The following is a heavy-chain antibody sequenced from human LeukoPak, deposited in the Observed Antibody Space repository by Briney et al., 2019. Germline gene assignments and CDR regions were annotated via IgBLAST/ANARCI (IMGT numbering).Heavy chain of an antibody. CDR1: GGSISSSSYY. Sequence: PSETLSLTCTVSGGSISSSSYYWGWIRQPPGKGLEWIGSIYYSGSTYYNPSLKSRVTISVDTSKNQFSLKLSSVTAADTAVYYCARATKGPTYYDFWSGYFLVDYWGQGTLVTVSS. CDR3: ARATKGPTYYDFWSGYFLVDY. D-gene: IGHD3-3*01. CDR2: IYYSGST. J-gene: IGHJ4*02. V-gene: IGHV4-39*07.